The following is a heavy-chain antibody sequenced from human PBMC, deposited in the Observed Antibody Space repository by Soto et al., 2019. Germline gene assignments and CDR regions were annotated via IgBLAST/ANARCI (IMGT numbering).Heavy chain of an antibody. J-gene: IGHJ4*02. V-gene: IGHV4-39*01. Sequence: SETLSLTCTVSGGSISSSSYYWGWIRQPPGKGLEWIGSIYYSGSTYYNPSLKSRVTISVDTSKNQFSLKLSSVTAADTAVYYCARVGDWRTPGVFDYWGQGTLVTVSS. CDR3: ARVGDWRTPGVFDY. CDR2: IYYSGST. D-gene: IGHD2-21*02. CDR1: GGSISSSSYY.